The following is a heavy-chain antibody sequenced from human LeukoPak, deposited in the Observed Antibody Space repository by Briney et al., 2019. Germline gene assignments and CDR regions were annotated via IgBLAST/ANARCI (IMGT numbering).Heavy chain of an antibody. CDR2: ISGSGGST. Sequence: GGSLRLSCAASGFTFSSYAMSWVRQAPGKGLEWVSAISGSGGSTYYADSVKGRFTISRDNSKNTLYLQMNSLRAEDTAVYYCAKGTFGFLEWLQFDYWGXXXXXTVSS. V-gene: IGHV3-23*01. CDR3: AKGTFGFLEWLQFDY. D-gene: IGHD3-3*01. CDR1: GFTFSSYA. J-gene: IGHJ4*01.